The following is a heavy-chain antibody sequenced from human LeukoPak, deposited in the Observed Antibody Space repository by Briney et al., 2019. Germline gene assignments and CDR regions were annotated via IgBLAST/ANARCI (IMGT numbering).Heavy chain of an antibody. D-gene: IGHD5-24*01. V-gene: IGHV5-51*01. J-gene: IGHJ4*02. Sequence: GESLKISCKGSGYSFTSYWIGWVRQMPGKGLEWMGIIYPGDSDTRYSPSFQGQVTISADKSFSTAYLQWSSLKASDTAMYYCARQDIKGMATTGGGWDYWGQGTLVTVSS. CDR2: IYPGDSDT. CDR3: ARQDIKGMATTGGGWDY. CDR1: GYSFTSYW.